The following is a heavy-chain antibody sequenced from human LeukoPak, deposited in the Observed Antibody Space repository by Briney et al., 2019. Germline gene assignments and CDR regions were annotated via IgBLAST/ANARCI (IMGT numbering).Heavy chain of an antibody. CDR3: AKRIQSAMATGY. D-gene: IGHD5-18*01. CDR2: INGSGGST. J-gene: IGHJ4*02. V-gene: IGHV3-23*01. Sequence: GSLRLPCAASGFTFSSYAMSWVRQAPGKGLEWVSDINGSGGSTYYADSVKGRFTISRDNSKNTLYLQMNGLRAEDTAVYYCAKRIQSAMATGYWGQGTLVTVSS. CDR1: GFTFSSYA.